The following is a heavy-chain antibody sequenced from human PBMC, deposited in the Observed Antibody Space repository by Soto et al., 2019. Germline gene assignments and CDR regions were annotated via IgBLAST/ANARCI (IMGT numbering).Heavy chain of an antibody. V-gene: IGHV1-3*01. Sequence: ASVKVSCKASGYTFTSYSMHWVRQAPGQRLEWMGWINAGNANTKYSQKFQGRVTITRDTSASTAYVELSSLRSEDTAVYYCARGLNVYYFDYWGQGTLVTVSS. CDR1: GYTFTSYS. CDR2: INAGNANT. D-gene: IGHD3-16*01. J-gene: IGHJ4*02. CDR3: ARGLNVYYFDY.